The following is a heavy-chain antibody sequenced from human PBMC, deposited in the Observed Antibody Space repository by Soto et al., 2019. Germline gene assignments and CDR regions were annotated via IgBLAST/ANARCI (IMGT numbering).Heavy chain of an antibody. V-gene: IGHV2-5*02. Sequence: QITLKESGPTLVKPTQTLTLTCTFSGFSLSTSGVGVGWIRQPPGKALEFLALIYWDDDKRYCPSLKSRLTITKDTSKNQVVLTMTNVDPMDTATYDWAHTERYGHGFSLDYWGQGTLVTVSS. J-gene: IGHJ4*02. D-gene: IGHD5-18*01. CDR2: IYWDDDK. CDR3: AHTERYGHGFSLDY. CDR1: GFSLSTSGVG.